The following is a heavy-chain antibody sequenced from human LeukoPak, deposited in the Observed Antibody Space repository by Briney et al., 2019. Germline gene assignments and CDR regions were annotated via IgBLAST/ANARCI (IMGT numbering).Heavy chain of an antibody. D-gene: IGHD1-26*01. V-gene: IGHV3-74*01. Sequence: QPGGSLRLSCAASGFTFSGYWMHWVPQAPGKGLEWVSRINIDGATTNYADSVKGRFTISRDNAKNTLHLQMNSLRADDTAVYYCVRGAVGTGVWFDPWGQGTLVTVSS. CDR2: INIDGATT. CDR3: VRGAVGTGVWFDP. J-gene: IGHJ5*02. CDR1: GFTFSGYW.